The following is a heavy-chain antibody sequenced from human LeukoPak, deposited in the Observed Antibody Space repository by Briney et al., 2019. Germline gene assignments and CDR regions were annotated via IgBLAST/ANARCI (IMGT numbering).Heavy chain of an antibody. CDR1: GFTFSSYG. D-gene: IGHD6-6*01. Sequence: GRSLRLSCAASGFTFSSYGMHWVRQAPGKGLEWVAVIWYDGSNKYYADSVKGRFTISRDNSKNTLYLQMNSLRAEDTAVYYCARVEYSSSGLLQGYYYYMDVWGKGTTVTVSS. CDR2: IWYDGSNK. CDR3: ARVEYSSSGLLQGYYYYMDV. V-gene: IGHV3-33*01. J-gene: IGHJ6*03.